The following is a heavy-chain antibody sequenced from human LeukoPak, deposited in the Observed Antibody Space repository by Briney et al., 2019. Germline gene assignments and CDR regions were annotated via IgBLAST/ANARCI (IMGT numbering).Heavy chain of an antibody. CDR3: ARDSIGNWNYAPDLYYYGMDV. CDR1: GYTFTSYG. CDR2: ISAYNGNT. V-gene: IGHV1-18*01. J-gene: IGHJ6*02. D-gene: IGHD1-7*01. Sequence: ASVKVSCKASGYTFTSYGISWVRQAPGQGLDWMGWISAYNGNTNYAQKLQGRVTMTTDTSTSTAYMELRSLRSDDTAVYYCARDSIGNWNYAPDLYYYGMDVWGQGTTVTVSS.